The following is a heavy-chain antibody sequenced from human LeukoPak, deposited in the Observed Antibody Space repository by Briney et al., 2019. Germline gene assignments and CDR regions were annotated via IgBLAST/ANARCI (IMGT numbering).Heavy chain of an antibody. Sequence: PGGSLRLSCAASGFTFSTYWMHWVRQVPGKGLVWVSRISSDGANANYADSVKGRSTISRDNARNTLYLQMNSLRAEDTAVYYCVLLSLTPGWGQGTLVTVSS. CDR2: ISSDGANA. CDR1: GFTFSTYW. D-gene: IGHD3-10*01. V-gene: IGHV3-74*01. J-gene: IGHJ4*02. CDR3: VLLSLTPG.